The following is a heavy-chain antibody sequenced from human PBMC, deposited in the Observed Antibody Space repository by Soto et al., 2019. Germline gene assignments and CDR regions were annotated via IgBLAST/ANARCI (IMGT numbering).Heavy chain of an antibody. CDR2: VTGSGGQI. V-gene: IGHV3-23*01. Sequence: EVQLLESGGGLVQPGGSLRLSCVASGFTISTYAMTWVRQAPGKGLECVSGVTGSGGQIHYADSVKGRFTISKDNSKNTLYLQMSGLRDEETALYYCAKDAVYNDGLWLMDSWGEGALVTVSS. D-gene: IGHD2-21*01. CDR1: GFTISTYA. J-gene: IGHJ4*02. CDR3: AKDAVYNDGLWLMDS.